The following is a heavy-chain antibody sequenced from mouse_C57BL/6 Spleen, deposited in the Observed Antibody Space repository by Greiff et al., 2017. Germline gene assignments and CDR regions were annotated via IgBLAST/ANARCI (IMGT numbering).Heavy chain of an antibody. CDR3: ARLSGNPWYFDV. D-gene: IGHD1-3*01. CDR2: INPNYGTT. V-gene: IGHV1-39*01. Sequence: EVQLQQSGPELVKPGASVKISCKASGYSFTDYNMNWVKQSNGKSLEWIGVINPNYGTTSYNQKFKGKATLTVNQASSTAYMQLNSLTSEDSAVYYCARLSGNPWYFDVWGTGTTVTVSS. J-gene: IGHJ1*03. CDR1: GYSFTDYN.